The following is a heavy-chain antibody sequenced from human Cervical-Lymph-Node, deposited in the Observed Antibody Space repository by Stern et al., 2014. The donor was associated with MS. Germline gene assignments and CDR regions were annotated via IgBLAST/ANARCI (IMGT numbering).Heavy chain of an antibody. V-gene: IGHV4-61*02. CDR2: IYPSGST. Sequence: QLQLQESGPGLLKPSQTLSLTCTVSGGSITSGSYYWSWIRQSAGKGLEWIGRIYPSGSTNYNPSLESRVTISVDTSKNQFSRKLTSLTAADTSVYYCARDGPGASWFDPWGQGTLVTVSS. D-gene: IGHD7-27*01. CDR3: ARDGPGASWFDP. J-gene: IGHJ5*02. CDR1: GGSITSGSYY.